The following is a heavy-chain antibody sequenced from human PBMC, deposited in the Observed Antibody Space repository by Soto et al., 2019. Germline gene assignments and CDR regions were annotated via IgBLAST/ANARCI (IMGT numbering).Heavy chain of an antibody. J-gene: IGHJ4*02. CDR1: GYTFTGYY. D-gene: IGHD6-13*01. CDR3: ARVSSSWKPWYFDD. Sequence: SVQVSCKASGYTFTGYYMHWVRQAPGQGLEWMGWINPNSGGTNYAQKFQGWVTMTRDTSISTAYMELSRLRSDDTAVYYCARVSSSWKPWYFDDWGKGTLDT. CDR2: INPNSGGT. V-gene: IGHV1-2*04.